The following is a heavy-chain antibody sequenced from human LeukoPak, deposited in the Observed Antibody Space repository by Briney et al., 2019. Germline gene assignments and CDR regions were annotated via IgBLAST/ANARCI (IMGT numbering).Heavy chain of an antibody. CDR3: ARDSGSPGLFDY. CDR2: IYRSGST. CDR1: GYSISSGYY. D-gene: IGHD6-19*01. J-gene: IGHJ4*02. Sequence: KASETLSLTCTVSGYSISSGYYWGWIRQPPGKGLEWIGSIYRSGSTYYNPSLKSRVTISVDTSKNQFSLKLSSVTAADTAVYYCARDSGSPGLFDYWGQGTLVTVSS. V-gene: IGHV4-38-2*02.